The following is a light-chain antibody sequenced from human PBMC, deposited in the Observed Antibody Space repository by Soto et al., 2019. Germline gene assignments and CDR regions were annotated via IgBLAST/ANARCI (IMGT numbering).Light chain of an antibody. CDR2: GAS. Sequence: EIVLTQSPGTLSLSPGQRATLSCRASQTISSSYLAWFQRRPGQAPRLLIYGASRRATGIPDRFSGSGSGTDFSLTISSLEPEDFAVYSCQQYGYSPLTCGRGTKVEVK. J-gene: IGKJ1*01. CDR1: QTISSSY. V-gene: IGKV3-20*01. CDR3: QQYGYSPLT.